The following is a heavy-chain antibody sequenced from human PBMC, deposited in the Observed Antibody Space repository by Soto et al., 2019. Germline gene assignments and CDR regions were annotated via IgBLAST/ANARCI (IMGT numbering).Heavy chain of an antibody. CDR1: GFTFSSYA. Sequence: GGSLRLSCAASGFTFSSYAMSWVRQAPGKGLEWVSAISGSGGSTYYADSVKGRFTISRDNSKNTRYMQMNSLRAEDTAVYYCAKDFVPGVDYWGQGTLVTVSS. V-gene: IGHV3-23*01. J-gene: IGHJ4*02. CDR3: AKDFVPGVDY. D-gene: IGHD6-6*01. CDR2: ISGSGGST.